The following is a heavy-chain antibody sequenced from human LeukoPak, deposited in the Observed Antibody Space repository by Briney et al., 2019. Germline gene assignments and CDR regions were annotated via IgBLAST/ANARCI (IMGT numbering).Heavy chain of an antibody. V-gene: IGHV4-38-2*02. D-gene: IGHD4-11*01. Sequence: SETLSLTCSVSGYSISSGYYWGWIRQSPGKGLEWIASMFHSGSTYYNPSLKSRVTISIDSSENQFSLMLNSVTAADTAVYYCAREDYTNRGYYYYYMDVWGKGTTVTVSS. CDR2: MFHSGST. CDR3: AREDYTNRGYYYYYMDV. J-gene: IGHJ6*03. CDR1: GYSISSGYY.